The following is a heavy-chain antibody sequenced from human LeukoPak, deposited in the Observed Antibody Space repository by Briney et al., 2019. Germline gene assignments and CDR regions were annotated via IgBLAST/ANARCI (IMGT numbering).Heavy chain of an antibody. CDR2: ISGSGGST. CDR1: GGTFTSYA. D-gene: IGHD3-22*01. Sequence: GGPLSLCCAAYGGTFTSYARSWVRQAPGRGMKWVSTISGSGGSTYYADYVKGRFTISRDNPKNTVYLQLNSLRAEDTAVYYCAKDAPFYSDPSDSYLLFWGQGILVTVSS. J-gene: IGHJ4*02. V-gene: IGHV3-23*01. CDR3: AKDAPFYSDPSDSYLLF.